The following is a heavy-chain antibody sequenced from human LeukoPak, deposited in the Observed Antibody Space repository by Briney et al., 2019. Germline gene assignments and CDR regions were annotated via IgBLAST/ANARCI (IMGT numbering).Heavy chain of an antibody. D-gene: IGHD1-26*01. CDR3: ARDLTSTSYWELDY. CDR2: INPNSGDT. V-gene: IGHV1-2*02. Sequence: ASVKVSCKASGYTLIYYYIHWVRQAPGQGLEWMGWINPNSGDTNYAQNFQGRVTMTRDTSISTAYMELSRLTSDDTALYFCARDLTSTSYWELDYWGQGTLVTVSS. J-gene: IGHJ4*02. CDR1: GYTLIYYY.